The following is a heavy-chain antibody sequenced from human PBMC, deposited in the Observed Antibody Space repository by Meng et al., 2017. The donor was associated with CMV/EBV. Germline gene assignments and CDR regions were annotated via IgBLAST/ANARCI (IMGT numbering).Heavy chain of an antibody. V-gene: IGHV3-23*01. J-gene: IGHJ4*02. CDR3: RGTYYDILTGYVDY. CDR2: ISGSGGST. D-gene: IGHD3-9*01. CDR1: GYSISSGYY. Sequence: ETLSLTCTVSGYSISSGYYWGWIRQPPGKGLEWVSGISGSGGSTYYADSVKGRFTISRDNSKNTLYLQMNGLRAEDTAVYYCRGTYYDILTGYVDYWGRGTLVTVSS.